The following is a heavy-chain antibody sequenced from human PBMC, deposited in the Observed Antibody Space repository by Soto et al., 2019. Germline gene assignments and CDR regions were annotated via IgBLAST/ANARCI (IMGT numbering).Heavy chain of an antibody. Sequence: SETLSLTCTVSGGSITSSGYYWAWIRQPPGKGLEWIGSIFYSGFTYYNPSLKSRVTISVDTSKNQFSLRLNSVTAADTAVYYCARQDALLRYFDWEGGWGQGTLVTVSS. CDR2: IFYSGFT. CDR1: GGSITSSGYY. J-gene: IGHJ4*02. D-gene: IGHD3-9*01. V-gene: IGHV4-39*01. CDR3: ARQDALLRYFDWEGG.